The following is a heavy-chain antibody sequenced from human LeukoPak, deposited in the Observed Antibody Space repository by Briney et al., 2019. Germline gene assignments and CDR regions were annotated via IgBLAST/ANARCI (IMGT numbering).Heavy chain of an antibody. V-gene: IGHV3-21*01. J-gene: IGHJ4*02. CDR2: ITSSGSNI. Sequence: GGSLRLSCAASGFTFSNDSMNWGRQAPGKGLEWVSSITSSGSNIYYADSVKGRFTISRDNARNSLYLQMNSLRAEDTAIYYCARAEALKFRDFDYWGQGTLVTVSS. CDR1: GFTFSNDS. CDR3: ARAEALKFRDFDY.